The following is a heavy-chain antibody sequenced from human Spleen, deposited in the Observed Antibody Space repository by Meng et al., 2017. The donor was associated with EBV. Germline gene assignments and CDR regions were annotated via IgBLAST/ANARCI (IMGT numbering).Heavy chain of an antibody. D-gene: IGHD2-21*02. CDR2: INPSGST. V-gene: IGHV4-34*01. Sequence: QVQLQQGGAGLLKPSDALSLTCSVYGGSFSDYYWTWIRQPPGKGLQWIGEINPSGSTNFNPSLQSRVTMSVDTSDNQFSLKLRSVTAADTAIYYCARGGVVTASYFDFWGQGTLVTVSS. CDR3: ARGGVVTASYFDF. J-gene: IGHJ4*02. CDR1: GGSFSDYY.